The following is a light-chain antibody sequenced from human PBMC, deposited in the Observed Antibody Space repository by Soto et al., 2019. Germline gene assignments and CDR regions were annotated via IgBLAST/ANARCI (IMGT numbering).Light chain of an antibody. CDR2: DAS. V-gene: IGKV1-5*01. CDR1: QSISSW. J-gene: IGKJ1*01. Sequence: DIQMTQSPSTLSASVGDRVTITCRASQSISSWLAWYQQKPGKAPKLLIYDASSLESGVPSRFSGSGSGTEFTLTISSLQPDDFATYYCQQHNSYSTFGQGTKVDIK. CDR3: QQHNSYST.